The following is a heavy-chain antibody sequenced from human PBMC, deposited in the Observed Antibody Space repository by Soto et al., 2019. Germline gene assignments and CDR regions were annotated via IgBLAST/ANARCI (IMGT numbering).Heavy chain of an antibody. CDR3: ARDLKVDSSSSVGGYYYYYGMDV. CDR1: GFTFSSYS. Sequence: GGSLRLSCAASGFTFSSYSMNWVRQAPGKGLEWVSYISSSSSTIYYADSVKGRFTISRDNAKNSLYLQMNSLRAEDTAVYYCARDLKVDSSSSVGGYYYYYGMDVWGQGTTVTVSS. CDR2: ISSSSSTI. V-gene: IGHV3-48*04. D-gene: IGHD6-6*01. J-gene: IGHJ6*02.